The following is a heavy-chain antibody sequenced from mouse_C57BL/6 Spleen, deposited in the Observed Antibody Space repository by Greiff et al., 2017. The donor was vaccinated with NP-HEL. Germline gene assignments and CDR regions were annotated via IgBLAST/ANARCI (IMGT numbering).Heavy chain of an antibody. CDR3: ARGGYSNYDGAMDY. V-gene: IGHV5-4*01. D-gene: IGHD2-5*01. Sequence: EVHLVESGGGLVKPGGSLKLSCAASGFTFSSYAMSWVRQTPEKRLEWVATISDGGSYTYYPDNVKGRFTISRDNAKNNLYLQMSHLKSEDTAMYYCARGGYSNYDGAMDYWGQGTSVTVSS. J-gene: IGHJ4*01. CDR2: ISDGGSYT. CDR1: GFTFSSYA.